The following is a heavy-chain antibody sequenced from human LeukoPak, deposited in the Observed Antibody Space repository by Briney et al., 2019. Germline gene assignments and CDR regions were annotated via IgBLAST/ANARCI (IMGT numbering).Heavy chain of an antibody. CDR1: GFTFSSYS. V-gene: IGHV3-48*01. J-gene: IGHJ4*02. D-gene: IGHD3-3*01. CDR3: ARATIFGNCFDY. Sequence: GGSLRLSCAASGFTFSSYSMNWVRQAPGEGLEWVSYISSSSSTLYYADSVKGRFTISRDNAKNSLYLQMNGLRAEDTAVYYCARATIFGNCFDYWGQGTLVTVSS. CDR2: ISSSSSTL.